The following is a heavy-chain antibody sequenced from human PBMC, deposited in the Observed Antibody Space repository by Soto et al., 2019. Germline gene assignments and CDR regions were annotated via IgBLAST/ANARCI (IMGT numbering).Heavy chain of an antibody. CDR2: IYPVDSDT. V-gene: IGHV5-51*01. Sequence: PGESLKISCKDSGNTFTSSWIGWVRQMPGKGLEWMGIIYPVDSDTIYSPSFQGHVTISVNKSISTAYLQWSSLKASDTATYYCARHGIGIAAAIWGQGTQVTVSS. D-gene: IGHD6-25*01. CDR1: GNTFTSSW. J-gene: IGHJ4*02. CDR3: ARHGIGIAAAI.